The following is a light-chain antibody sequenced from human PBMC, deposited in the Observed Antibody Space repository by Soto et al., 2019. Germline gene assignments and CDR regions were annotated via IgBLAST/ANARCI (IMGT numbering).Light chain of an antibody. V-gene: IGKV3-11*01. CDR1: QSVSSSY. CDR2: DAS. Sequence: EVVLTQSPVTLSLSPGERATLSCVASQSVSSSYLAWYQQKPGLAPRLLIYDASNRATGIPARFSGSGSGTDFTLTISSLEPEDFAVYYCQQRSNWPRTFGQGTKVDIK. J-gene: IGKJ1*01. CDR3: QQRSNWPRT.